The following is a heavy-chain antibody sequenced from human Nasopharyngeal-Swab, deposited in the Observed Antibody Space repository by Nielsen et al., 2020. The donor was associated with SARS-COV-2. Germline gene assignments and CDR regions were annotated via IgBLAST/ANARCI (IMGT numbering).Heavy chain of an antibody. V-gene: IGHV4-59*12. CDR3: ARVMVATTIWFDP. Sequence: SETLSLTCTVSGASISSYYWSWIRQPPGKGLEWIGYIYYSGSTNYNPSLKSRVTISIDTSKNQFSLRLNSVTAADTAVYYCARVMVATTIWFDPWGRGTLVTVSS. J-gene: IGHJ5*02. D-gene: IGHD2-15*01. CDR2: IYYSGST. CDR1: GASISSYY.